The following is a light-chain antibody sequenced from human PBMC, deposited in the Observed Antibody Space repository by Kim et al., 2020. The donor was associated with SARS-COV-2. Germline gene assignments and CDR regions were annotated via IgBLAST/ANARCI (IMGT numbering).Light chain of an antibody. CDR3: QQFHTYPVT. Sequence: AVRLTQSPSSLPASIGDRVTVTCRASQDINSALAWYQQRPGRSPTLLIYDASTLQGGVPSRFSGRGSGTDFTLTIDNVQPEDFGTYFCQQFHTYPVTLGQGTRLEIK. CDR1: QDINSA. V-gene: IGKV1-13*02. CDR2: DAS. J-gene: IGKJ5*01.